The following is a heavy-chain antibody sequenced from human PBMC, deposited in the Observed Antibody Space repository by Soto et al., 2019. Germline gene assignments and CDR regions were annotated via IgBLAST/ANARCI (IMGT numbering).Heavy chain of an antibody. Sequence: SETLSLTCAVYGGSFSGYYWSWIRQPPGKGLEWIGEINHSGSTNYNPSLKSRVTISVDTSKNQFSLKLSSVTAADTAVYYCASLGWQPVDYWGQGTLVTVSS. D-gene: IGHD2-15*01. J-gene: IGHJ4*02. CDR3: ASLGWQPVDY. V-gene: IGHV4-34*01. CDR2: INHSGST. CDR1: GGSFSGYY.